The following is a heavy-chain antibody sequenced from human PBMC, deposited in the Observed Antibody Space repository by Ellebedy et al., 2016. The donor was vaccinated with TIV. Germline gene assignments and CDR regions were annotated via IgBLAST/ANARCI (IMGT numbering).Heavy chain of an antibody. D-gene: IGHD3-22*01. CDR1: GYTFTSYG. Sequence: AASVKVSCKASGYTFTSYGISWARQAPGQGLEWMGWISAYNGNTNYAQKLQGRVTMTRDTSTSTVYMELSSLRSEDTAVYYCARPTYYYDSSGYFDYWGQGTLVTVSS. CDR2: ISAYNGNT. CDR3: ARPTYYYDSSGYFDY. V-gene: IGHV1-18*01. J-gene: IGHJ4*02.